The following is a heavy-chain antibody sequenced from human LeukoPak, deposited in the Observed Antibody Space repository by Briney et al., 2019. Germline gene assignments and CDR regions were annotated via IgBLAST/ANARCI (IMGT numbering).Heavy chain of an antibody. V-gene: IGHV1-69*06. CDR2: IILIFGTA. Sequence: ASVNLSCNAAECTFTSYAISWWRQAPGQGLEWMRGIILIFGTANYAQKFQVRVRITAAKSTSTTYMKLSSLRSEDTAVSYCASNRGARIYFAYWGKGTVATVSS. CDR1: ECTFTSYA. CDR3: ASNRGARIYFAY. D-gene: IGHD5-24*01. J-gene: IGHJ4*02.